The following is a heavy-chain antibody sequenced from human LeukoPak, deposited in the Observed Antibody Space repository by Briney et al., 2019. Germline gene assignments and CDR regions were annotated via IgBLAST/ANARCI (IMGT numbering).Heavy chain of an antibody. Sequence: SETLSLTCTVSGGSISTYYWNWIRQTPGKGLEWIGPISCRNTDYNPSLKSRVTISVDTSKNQFSLKVTSVTAADTAVDYCATDMAHSYGRYFGPWGQGALVTVSS. V-gene: IGHV4-59*01. CDR1: GGSISTYY. J-gene: IGHJ5*02. D-gene: IGHD5-18*01. CDR2: ISCRNT. CDR3: ATDMAHSYGRYFGP.